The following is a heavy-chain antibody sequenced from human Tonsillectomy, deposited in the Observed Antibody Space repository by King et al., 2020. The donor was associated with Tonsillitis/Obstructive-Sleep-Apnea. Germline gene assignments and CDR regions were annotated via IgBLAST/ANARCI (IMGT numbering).Heavy chain of an antibody. Sequence: QLVQSGAEVKKPGASVKVSCKASGYTFTGYYMHWVRQAPGQGLEWMGWINPKSGGISYAQKFQGRVTMTRDTSISTAYMEVSSLISDYTAVYYCARTSDSSPNYYYGMDVWGQGTTVTVSS. CDR3: ARTSDSSPNYYYGMDV. CDR1: GYTFTGYY. D-gene: IGHD3-22*01. CDR2: INPKSGGI. J-gene: IGHJ6*02. V-gene: IGHV1-2*02.